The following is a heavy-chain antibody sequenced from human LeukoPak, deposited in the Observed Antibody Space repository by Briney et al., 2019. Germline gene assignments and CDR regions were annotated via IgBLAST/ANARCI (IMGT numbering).Heavy chain of an antibody. CDR3: ARIKGGIAVAGGDY. CDR2: ISGSGGST. J-gene: IGHJ4*02. V-gene: IGHV3-23*01. D-gene: IGHD6-19*01. Sequence: GGSLRLSCAASGFTFSSYAMSWVRQAPGKGLEWVSAISGSGGSTYYADSVKGRSTISRDNAKNSLYLQMNSLRAEDTAVYYCARIKGGIAVAGGDYWGQGTLVTVSS. CDR1: GFTFSSYA.